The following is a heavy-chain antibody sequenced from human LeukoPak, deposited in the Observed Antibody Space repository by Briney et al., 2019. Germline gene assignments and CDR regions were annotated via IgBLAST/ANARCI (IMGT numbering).Heavy chain of an antibody. D-gene: IGHD4-17*01. CDR1: GGSISSGGYY. CDR2: IYHSGST. J-gene: IGHJ2*01. CDR3: ASGTVTTDWYFDP. V-gene: IGHV4-30-2*01. Sequence: PSETLSLTCTVSGGSISSGGYYWSWIRQPPGKGLEWIGYIYHSGSTYYNPSLKSRVTISVDRSKNQFSLKLSSVTAADTAVYYCASGTVTTDWYFDPWGRGTLVTVSS.